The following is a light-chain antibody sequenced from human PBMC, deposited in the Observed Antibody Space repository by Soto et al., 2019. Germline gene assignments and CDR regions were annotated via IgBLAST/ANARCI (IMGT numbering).Light chain of an antibody. J-gene: IGKJ1*01. Sequence: EIVLTQSPGTLFLSKGERATLSCRASQSVSSSYLAWYQQKPGQAPRLLIYGASSRATGIPDRFSGSGSGTDFTLTISRLEPEDFAVYYCQQYGSSPWTFGQGTKV. CDR3: QQYGSSPWT. CDR1: QSVSSSY. CDR2: GAS. V-gene: IGKV3-20*01.